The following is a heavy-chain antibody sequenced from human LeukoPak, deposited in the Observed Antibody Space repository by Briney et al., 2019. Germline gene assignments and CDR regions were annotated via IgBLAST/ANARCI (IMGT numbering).Heavy chain of an antibody. CDR1: GFTFSSYE. D-gene: IGHD6-13*01. Sequence: PGGSLRLSCAASGFTFSSYEMNWVRQAPGKGLEYVSSISKSSALKYYAESVKGRFTISRDNAKNSLYLQMNSLRAEDTAVYYCARDRYSSRATELKFDYWGQGTLVTVSS. CDR2: ISKSSALK. J-gene: IGHJ4*02. V-gene: IGHV3-21*01. CDR3: ARDRYSSRATELKFDY.